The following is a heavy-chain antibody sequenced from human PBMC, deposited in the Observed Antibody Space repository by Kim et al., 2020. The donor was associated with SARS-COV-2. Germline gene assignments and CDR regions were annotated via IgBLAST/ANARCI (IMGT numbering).Heavy chain of an antibody. CDR3: TTSMSGRKGLWAWYYYDSSGKIEY. CDR1: GFTFSNAW. CDR2: IKSKTDGGTT. V-gene: IGHV3-15*01. Sequence: GGSLRLSCAASGFTFSNAWMSWVRQAPGKGLEWVGRIKSKTDGGTTDYAAPVKGRFTISRDDSKNTLYLQMNSLKTEDTAVYYCTTSMSGRKGLWAWYYYDSSGKIEYWGQGTLVTVSS. J-gene: IGHJ4*02. D-gene: IGHD3-22*01.